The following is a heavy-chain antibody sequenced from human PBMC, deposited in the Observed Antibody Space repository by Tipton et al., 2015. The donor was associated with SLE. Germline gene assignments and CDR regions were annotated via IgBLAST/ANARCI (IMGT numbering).Heavy chain of an antibody. D-gene: IGHD6-6*01. J-gene: IGHJ4*02. CDR1: GGSINNYY. CDR2: IYYSGST. Sequence: TLSLTCTVSGGSINNYYWSWFRQPPGKGLEWIGYIYYSGSTNYNPSLKSRITISVDTSKNQFSLKLSSVTAADTAVYYCARLTGYSSSYPDYWGQGTLVTVSS. V-gene: IGHV4-59*01. CDR3: ARLTGYSSSYPDY.